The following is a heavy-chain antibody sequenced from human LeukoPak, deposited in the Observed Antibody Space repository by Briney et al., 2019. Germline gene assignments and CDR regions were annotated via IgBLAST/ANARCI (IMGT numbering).Heavy chain of an antibody. CDR1: GGSFSGYY. Sequence: SETLSLTCAVYGGSFSGYYWSWIRQPPGKGLEWIGEINHSGYTNHNPSLKSRVTMSVDKSKNQFSLKLSSVTAADTAVYYCATKEVLAFHIWGQGTPGHRLL. J-gene: IGHJ3*02. CDR2: INHSGYT. CDR3: ATKEVLAFHI. V-gene: IGHV4-34*01.